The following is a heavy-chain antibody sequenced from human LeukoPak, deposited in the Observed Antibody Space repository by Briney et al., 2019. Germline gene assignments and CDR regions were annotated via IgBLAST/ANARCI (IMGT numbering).Heavy chain of an antibody. CDR1: GYTFTSYD. CDR2: MNPNSGNT. J-gene: IGHJ5*02. Sequence: ASVKVSCKASGYTFTSYDINWVRQATGQGLEWMGWMNPNSGNTGYAQKFQGRVAMTRNTSISTAYMKLSSLRSEDTAVYYCARGFDYYGSGGNWFDPWGQGTLVTVSS. CDR3: ARGFDYYGSGGNWFDP. V-gene: IGHV1-8*01. D-gene: IGHD3-10*01.